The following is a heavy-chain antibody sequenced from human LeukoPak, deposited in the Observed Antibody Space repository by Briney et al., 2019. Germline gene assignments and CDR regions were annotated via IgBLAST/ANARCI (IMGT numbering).Heavy chain of an antibody. D-gene: IGHD2-15*01. CDR3: ARDRVRIWSYVGTFDS. CDR1: GFTLTSYT. J-gene: IGHJ4*02. V-gene: IGHV3-30-3*01. CDR2: VSYDGTKI. Sequence: GGSLRLSCATSGFTLTSYTMHWVRQAPGKGVEWVAVVSYDGTKISYADSVKGRFTMSRDISKNTLYLQMNSLKPEDSALYYCARDRVRIWSYVGTFDSWGQGTLVTVSS.